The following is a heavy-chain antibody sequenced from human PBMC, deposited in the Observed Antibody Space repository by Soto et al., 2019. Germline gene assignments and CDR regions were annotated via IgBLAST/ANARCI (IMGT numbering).Heavy chain of an antibody. V-gene: IGHV4-39*01. CDR2: MYYSGTT. J-gene: IGHJ5*02. CDR3: AVVDSTGNWFDP. D-gene: IGHD3-22*01. Sequence: PSETLSLTCTVSGGSISSSDFYLGWLRQPPGKGLDFIGSMYYSGTTYYNPSLKNRITISVDTSKNQFSLKLISVTAADTAVYYCAVVDSTGNWFDPWGQGALVTVSS. CDR1: GGSISSSDFY.